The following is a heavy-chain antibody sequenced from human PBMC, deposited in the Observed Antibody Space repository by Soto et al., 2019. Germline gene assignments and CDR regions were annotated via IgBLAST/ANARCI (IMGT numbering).Heavy chain of an antibody. CDR2: GYYTGDT. CDR3: VRLGIACLRGLVDV. J-gene: IGHJ6*02. D-gene: IGHD1-26*01. Sequence: QVQLQQSGPRLVKPSETLSLTCTVSSGPDRSHNWGWIRQPPGRGLEWIGYGYYTGDTAHNPSLRGRVTISAAPSPNHISVTLTSMTAADTAVYYCVRLGIACLRGLVDVWGQGTTVSVSS. CDR1: SGPDRSHN. V-gene: IGHV4-59*08.